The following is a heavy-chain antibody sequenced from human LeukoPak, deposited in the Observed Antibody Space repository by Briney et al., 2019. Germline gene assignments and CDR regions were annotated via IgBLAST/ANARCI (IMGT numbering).Heavy chain of an antibody. CDR2: ISAYNGNT. V-gene: IGHV1-18*01. Sequence: GASVKVSCKATGYTFTSYGISWVRQAPGQGLEWMGWISAYNGNTNYAQKLQGRLNMITDTSTSTDYMALRPLTSDDTAVYDCARDYDIPDYYYYYYMAVWGKGTTVTVSS. CDR1: GYTFTSYG. J-gene: IGHJ6*03. D-gene: IGHD3-9*01. CDR3: ARDYDIPDYYYYYYMAV.